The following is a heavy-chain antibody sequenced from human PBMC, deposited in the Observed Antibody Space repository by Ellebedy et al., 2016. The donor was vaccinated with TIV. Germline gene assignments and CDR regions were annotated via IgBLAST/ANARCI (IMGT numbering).Heavy chain of an antibody. CDR1: GGSISSYY. CDR3: ARGQGGSGWYRTTRYNWFDP. V-gene: IGHV4-59*12. Sequence: SETLSLTXTVSGGSISSYYWSWIRQPPGKGLEWIGYIYYSGSTNYNPSLKSRVTISVDTSKNQFSLKLSSVTAADTAVYYCARGQGGSGWYRTTRYNWFDPWGQGTLVTVSS. D-gene: IGHD6-19*01. J-gene: IGHJ5*02. CDR2: IYYSGST.